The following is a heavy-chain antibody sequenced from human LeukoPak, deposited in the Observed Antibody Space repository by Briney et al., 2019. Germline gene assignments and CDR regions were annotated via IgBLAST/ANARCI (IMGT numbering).Heavy chain of an antibody. CDR3: ARENLVESSGWYSDYYYYMDV. CDR2: IYTGDNT. D-gene: IGHD6-19*01. V-gene: IGHV3-53*01. Sequence: GGSLRLSCAASGFTFSSYEMNWVRQAPGKGLEWVAIIYTGDNTYYADSVKGRFTISRDISKNILYLQMDNLRAADTAVYYCARENLVESSGWYSDYYYYMDVWGKGTTVTISS. CDR1: GFTFSSYE. J-gene: IGHJ6*03.